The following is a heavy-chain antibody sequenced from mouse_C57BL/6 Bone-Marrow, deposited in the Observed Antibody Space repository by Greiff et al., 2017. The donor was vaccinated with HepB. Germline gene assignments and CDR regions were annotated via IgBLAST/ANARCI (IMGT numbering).Heavy chain of an antibody. J-gene: IGHJ3*01. Sequence: PGQGLEWIGMIHPNSGSTNYNEKFKSKATLTVDKSSSTAYMQLSSLTSEDSAVYYCASPGRGSSGYGFAYWGQGTLVTVSA. CDR2: IHPNSGST. V-gene: IGHV1-64*01. CDR3: ASPGRGSSGYGFAY. D-gene: IGHD3-2*02.